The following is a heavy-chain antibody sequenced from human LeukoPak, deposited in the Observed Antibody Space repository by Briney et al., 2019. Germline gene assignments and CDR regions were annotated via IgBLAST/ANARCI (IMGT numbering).Heavy chain of an antibody. D-gene: IGHD3-22*01. V-gene: IGHV4-39*07. CDR3: ARVSYDSSGYYDY. CDR2: IYYSGST. CDR1: GGSISSSSYY. Sequence: SETLSLTCTVSGGSISSSSYYWGWIRQPPGKGLEWIGSIYYSGSTYYNPSLKSRVTISVDTSKNQFSLKLSSVTAADTAVYYCARVSYDSSGYYDYWGQGTLVTVSS. J-gene: IGHJ4*02.